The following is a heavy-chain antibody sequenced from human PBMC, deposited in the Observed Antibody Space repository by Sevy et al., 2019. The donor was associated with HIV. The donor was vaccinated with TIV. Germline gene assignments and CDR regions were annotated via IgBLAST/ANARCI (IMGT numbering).Heavy chain of an antibody. V-gene: IGHV4-30-4*01. CDR2: IYYSGST. CDR1: GDSISSGDYY. CDR3: ARDRLSGYYRFDY. J-gene: IGHJ4*02. Sequence: SETLSLTCTVSGDSISSGDYYWSWIRQPPGKGLEWIGYIYYSGSTYYNPSLKSRVTISVDTSKNQFSLKLSSVTAADTAVYYCARDRLSGYYRFDYWGQGTLVTVSS. D-gene: IGHD3-22*01.